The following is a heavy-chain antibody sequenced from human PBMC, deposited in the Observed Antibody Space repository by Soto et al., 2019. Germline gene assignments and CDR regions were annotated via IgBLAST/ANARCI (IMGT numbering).Heavy chain of an antibody. CDR2: LNSDGST. Sequence: EVQLVESGGGLIQPGGSLRLSCAASGFTVSRGSMSWVRQAPGKGLEWVSALNSDGSTYYADSVKGRFTISRDNSKNTLYVQINSLRAEDRAVYYCAGSIAAGGSLDYWGQGVLVTVSS. CDR1: GFTVSRGS. J-gene: IGHJ4*02. CDR3: AGSIAAGGSLDY. V-gene: IGHV3-53*01. D-gene: IGHD6-6*01.